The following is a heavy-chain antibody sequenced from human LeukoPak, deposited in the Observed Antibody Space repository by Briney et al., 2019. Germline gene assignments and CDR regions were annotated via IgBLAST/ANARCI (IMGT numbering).Heavy chain of an antibody. CDR2: INWNGGST. CDR1: GFTFDDYG. J-gene: IGHJ6*02. CDR3: AREYYYGSGSYYRTERYYYYGMDV. V-gene: IGHV3-20*01. Sequence: GGSLRLSCAASGFTFDDYGMSWVRQAPGKGLEWVSGINWNGGSTGYADSVKGRFTISRDNAKNSLYLQMNSLRAEDTALYHCAREYYYGSGSYYRTERYYYYGMDVWGQGTTVTVSS. D-gene: IGHD3-10*01.